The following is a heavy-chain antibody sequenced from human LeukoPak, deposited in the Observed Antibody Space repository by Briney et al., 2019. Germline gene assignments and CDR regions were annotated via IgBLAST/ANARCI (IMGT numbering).Heavy chain of an antibody. D-gene: IGHD1-26*01. CDR2: IYPGDSDT. J-gene: IGHJ4*02. CDR1: GYSFTSYW. V-gene: IGHV5-51*01. CDR3: ARGHVEVWELPWGFDY. Sequence: GESLKISCKGSGYSFTSYWIGWVRQMPGKGLEWMGIIYPGDSDTRYSPSFQGQVTISADKSISTAYLQWSSLKASDTAMYYCARGHVEVWELPWGFDYWGQGTLVTVSS.